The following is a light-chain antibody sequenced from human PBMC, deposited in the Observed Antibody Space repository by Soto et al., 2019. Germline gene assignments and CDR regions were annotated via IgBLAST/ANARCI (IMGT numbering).Light chain of an antibody. V-gene: IGKV2-28*01. Sequence: DILMTQSPLSLPVTPGEPSSISCRSSQILLYSNGYNYLDWYLQKPGQSPQLLIFLGSNRASGVPDRFSGSGSGTDFTLKISRVEAEDVGVYYCMQALQTRTFGQGTKVDIK. CDR3: MQALQTRT. CDR1: QILLYSNGYNY. CDR2: LGS. J-gene: IGKJ1*01.